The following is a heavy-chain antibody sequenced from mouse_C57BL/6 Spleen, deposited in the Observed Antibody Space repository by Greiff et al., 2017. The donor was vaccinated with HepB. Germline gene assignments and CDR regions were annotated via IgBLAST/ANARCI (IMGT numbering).Heavy chain of an antibody. V-gene: IGHV5-6*01. D-gene: IGHD4-1*01. CDR1: GFTFSSYG. CDR2: ISSGGSYT. CDR3: ARHIWDGNYFDY. Sequence: EVNVVESGGDLVKPGGSLKLSCAASGFTFSSYGMSWVRQTPDKRLEWVATISSGGSYTYYPDSVKGRFTISRDNAKNTLYLQMSSLKSEDTAMYYCARHIWDGNYFDYWGQGTTLTVSS. J-gene: IGHJ2*01.